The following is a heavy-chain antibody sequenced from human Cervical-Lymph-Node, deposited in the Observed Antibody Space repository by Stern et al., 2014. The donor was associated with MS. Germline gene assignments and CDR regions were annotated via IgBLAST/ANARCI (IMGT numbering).Heavy chain of an antibody. D-gene: IGHD3-16*01. Sequence: QVQLQESGPRLVKPSGTLYLTCAVSGDSLRGAKWWSWVRQSPGKGLEWIWEIDETGSPNYNPSVKSRVTISMDKSKNHFYLQLRSVTAADTALYYCARDPPGGLGMDVWGQGTTVTVSS. CDR3: ARDPPGGLGMDV. V-gene: IGHV4-4*02. J-gene: IGHJ6*02. CDR1: GDSLRGAKW. CDR2: IDETGSP.